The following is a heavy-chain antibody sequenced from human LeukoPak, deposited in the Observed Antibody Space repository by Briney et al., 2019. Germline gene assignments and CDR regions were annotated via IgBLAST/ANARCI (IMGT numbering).Heavy chain of an antibody. V-gene: IGHV3-43*02. J-gene: IGHJ4*02. CDR2: ISGNGGNT. CDR1: GFTFGDYA. CDR3: AKDISNWNSRHFDY. Sequence: GGSLRLSCAASGFTFGDYAMHWVRQVPGKGREWVSLISGNGGNTYYADSVKGRFTISRDNSKNSLYLQMNSLRTEDTALYYCAKDISNWNSRHFDYWGQGTLVTVSS. D-gene: IGHD1-7*01.